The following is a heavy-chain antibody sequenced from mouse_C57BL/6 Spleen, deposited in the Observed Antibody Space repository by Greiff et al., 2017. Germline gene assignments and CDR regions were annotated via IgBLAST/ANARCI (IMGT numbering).Heavy chain of an antibody. D-gene: IGHD1-1*01. CDR3: ARAPHILGAMDY. V-gene: IGHV2-6*03. J-gene: IGHJ4*01. CDR2: IWSDGST. CDR1: GFPLTSYG. Sequence: VQLVESGPGLVAPSQSLSITCTVSGFPLTSYGVHWVRQPPGKGLEWLVVIWSDGSTTYNSALNSSLSISKDNSKSQVFLKMNSLQTDDTAMYYCARAPHILGAMDYWGQGTSVTVSS.